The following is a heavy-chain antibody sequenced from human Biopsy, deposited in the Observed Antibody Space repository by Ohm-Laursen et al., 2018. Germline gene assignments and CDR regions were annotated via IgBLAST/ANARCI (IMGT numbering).Heavy chain of an antibody. Sequence: SLRLSCAASGFPFSNAWMTWVRQAPGKGPEWVGHIKSNTDGGTTDYAAPVKGRLTISRDDSKNTVCLQMNSLKTEDTGVYYCTTVASPLYYSSGNRGLVYWGQGTQVTVSS. V-gene: IGHV3-15*01. CDR3: TTVASPLYYSSGNRGLVY. D-gene: IGHD3-10*01. J-gene: IGHJ4*02. CDR1: GFPFSNAW. CDR2: IKSNTDGGTT.